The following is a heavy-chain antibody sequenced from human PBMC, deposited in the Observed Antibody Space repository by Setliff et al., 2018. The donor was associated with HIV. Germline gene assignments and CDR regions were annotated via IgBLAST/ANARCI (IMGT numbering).Heavy chain of an antibody. CDR2: IIPIFGTA. J-gene: IGHJ4*02. V-gene: IGHV1-69*05. D-gene: IGHD4-17*01. CDR3: ARDDHGDPFDY. Sequence: GASVKVSCKASGYTFTSYYLHWVRQAPGQGLEWMGGIIPIFGTANYAQKFQGRVTITTDESTSTAYMELSRLRSDDTAVYYCARDDHGDPFDYWGQGTLVTVSS. CDR1: GYTFTSYY.